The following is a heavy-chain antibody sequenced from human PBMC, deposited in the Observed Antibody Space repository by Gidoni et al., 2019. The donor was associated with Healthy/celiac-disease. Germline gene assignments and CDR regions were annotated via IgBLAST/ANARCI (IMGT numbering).Heavy chain of an antibody. D-gene: IGHD6-13*01. CDR3: ARDSSSWYRRGFDY. J-gene: IGHJ4*02. V-gene: IGHV3-66*02. Sequence: EVQLVESGGGLVQPGGSLRLSCAASGFTVSSNYMSWVRQAPGKGLEWVAVIYSGGSTYYADSVKGRFTISRDNSKNTLYLQMNSLRAEDTAVYYCARDSSSWYRRGFDYWGQGTLVTVSS. CDR2: IYSGGST. CDR1: GFTVSSNY.